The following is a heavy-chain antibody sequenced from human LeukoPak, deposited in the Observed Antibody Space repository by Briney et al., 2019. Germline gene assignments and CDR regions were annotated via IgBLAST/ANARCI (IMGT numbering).Heavy chain of an antibody. D-gene: IGHD3-22*01. CDR3: AGNSYYSVDY. J-gene: IGHJ4*02. CDR1: GGSISSYY. V-gene: IGHV4-59*12. Sequence: PSETLSLTCTVSGGSISSYYWSWIRQPPGKGLEWIGYIYYSGSTNYNPSLKSRVTISVDTSKNQFSLKLTSVTASDTAIYYCAGNSYYSVDYWGQGTLVTVSS. CDR2: IYYSGST.